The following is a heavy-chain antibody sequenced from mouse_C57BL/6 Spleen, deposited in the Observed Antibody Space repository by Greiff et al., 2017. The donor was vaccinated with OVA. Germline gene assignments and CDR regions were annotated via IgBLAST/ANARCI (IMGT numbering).Heavy chain of an antibody. CDR1: GYSITSGYY. J-gene: IGHJ4*01. Sequence: EVHLVESGPGLVKPSQSLSLTCSVTGYSITSGYYWNWIRQFPGNKLEWMGYISYDGSNNYNPSLKNRISITRDTSKNQFFLKLNSVTTEDTATYYCARAQPYYAMDYWGQGTSVTVSS. CDR3: ARAQPYYAMDY. V-gene: IGHV3-6*01. CDR2: ISYDGSN.